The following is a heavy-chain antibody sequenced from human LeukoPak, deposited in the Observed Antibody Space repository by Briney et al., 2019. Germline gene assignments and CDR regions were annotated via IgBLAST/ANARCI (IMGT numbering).Heavy chain of an antibody. J-gene: IGHJ4*02. CDR3: AKRTTVTPSFDY. CDR1: GFTFSSYA. CDR2: ISGSGGST. Sequence: GGSLRLSCGASGFTFSSYAMSGVRQAPGKGLEGVSAISGSGGSTYYADSVKGRFTISRDNSKNTLYLQMNSLRAEDTAVYYCAKRTTVTPSFDYWGQGTLVTVSS. D-gene: IGHD4-17*01. V-gene: IGHV3-23*01.